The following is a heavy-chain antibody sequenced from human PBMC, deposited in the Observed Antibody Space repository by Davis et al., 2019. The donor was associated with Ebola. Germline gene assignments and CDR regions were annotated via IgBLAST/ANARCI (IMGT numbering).Heavy chain of an antibody. CDR3: ARGAYNWNYARFDY. J-gene: IGHJ4*02. V-gene: IGHV3-11*01. CDR1: AFTFSDYY. Sequence: CAASAFTFSDYYMSWIRQAPGKGLEWVSYISSSGSTIYYADSVKGRFTISRDNAKNSLYLQMNSLRAEDTAVYYCARGAYNWNYARFDYWGQGTLVTVSS. CDR2: ISSSGSTI. D-gene: IGHD1-7*01.